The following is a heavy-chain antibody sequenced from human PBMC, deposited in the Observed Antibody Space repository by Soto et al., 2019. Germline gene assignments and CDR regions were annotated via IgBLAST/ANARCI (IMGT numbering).Heavy chain of an antibody. J-gene: IGHJ4*02. CDR3: ARGQLAFFDF. D-gene: IGHD6-6*01. Sequence: QVRLVESGGGVVPPGKSLGLSCAASGFSFHTYSIHWVRQAPGKGLEWVAVISPDGGNKYYADSVKGRFSVSRDNSKSTLNLQMNSLRPEDTAMYYCARGQLAFFDFWGQGILVTVSS. CDR2: ISPDGGNK. V-gene: IGHV3-30-3*01. CDR1: GFSFHTYS.